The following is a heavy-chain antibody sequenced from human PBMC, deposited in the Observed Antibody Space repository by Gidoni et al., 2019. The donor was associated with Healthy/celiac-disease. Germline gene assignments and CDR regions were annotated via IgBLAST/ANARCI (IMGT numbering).Heavy chain of an antibody. CDR3: AKILSEVATFWFAFDI. CDR2: IIGSGGST. D-gene: IGHD5-12*01. J-gene: IGHJ3*02. CDR1: GVTCRSYA. V-gene: IGHV3-23*01. Sequence: EVQLLESGGGLVQPGGSVRLSCAAAGVTCRSYAISWVRQAAGKGLEWVAAIIGSGGSTYYADSVKSHFTISRDNSKNTLYLQMNSLRAEGTAVYYFAKILSEVATFWFAFDIWGQGTMVTVSS.